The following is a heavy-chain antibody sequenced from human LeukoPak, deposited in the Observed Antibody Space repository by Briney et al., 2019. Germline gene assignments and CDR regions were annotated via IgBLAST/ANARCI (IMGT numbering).Heavy chain of an antibody. CDR2: LRYDGSNK. J-gene: IGHJ4*02. D-gene: IGHD3-22*01. CDR3: ALGRHYYDSSGYPKPGFDY. Sequence: GGSLRLSCVASGFTFSSYGMHWVRQAPGKGLEWVAFLRYDGSNKYYADSVKGRFTISRDNSKNTLYLQMNSLRAEDTAVYYCALGRHYYDSSGYPKPGFDYWGQGTLVTVSS. CDR1: GFTFSSYG. V-gene: IGHV3-30*02.